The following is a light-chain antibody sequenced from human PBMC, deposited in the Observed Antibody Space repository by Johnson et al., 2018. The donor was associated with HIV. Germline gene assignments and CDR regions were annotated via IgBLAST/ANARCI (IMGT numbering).Light chain of an antibody. V-gene: IGLV1-51*02. CDR1: SSNIGNNY. CDR3: GTWDTSLRAV. Sequence: QSMLTQPPSVSAAPGQKVTISCSGSSSNIGNNYVSWYQQLPGTAPKLLIYENNKRPSGIPDRFSGSKSGTSATLGITGLQTGDEAYYYCGTWDTSLRAVFGTGTKVTVL. CDR2: ENN. J-gene: IGLJ1*01.